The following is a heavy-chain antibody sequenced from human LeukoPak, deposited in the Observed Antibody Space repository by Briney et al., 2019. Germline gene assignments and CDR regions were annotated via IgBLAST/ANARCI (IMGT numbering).Heavy chain of an antibody. CDR2: IYYGGST. CDR1: GGSISSGTYY. V-gene: IGHV4-39*01. D-gene: IGHD6-19*01. J-gene: IGHJ4*02. CDR3: ARHDIPYSGWYPGPLDY. Sequence: PSETLSLTCTVSGGSISSGTYYWGWIRQPPGKGLEWIGSIYYGGSTYYSPSLKSRATISVDTLKNQISLKLSSMTAADTAVYYCARHDIPYSGWYPGPLDYWGQGTLVTVSS.